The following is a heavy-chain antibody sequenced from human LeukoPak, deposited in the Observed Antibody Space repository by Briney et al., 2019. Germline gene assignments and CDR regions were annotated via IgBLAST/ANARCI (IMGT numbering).Heavy chain of an antibody. CDR2: FDPEDGET. CDR3: CLLELRYYYYGMDV. J-gene: IGHJ6*02. V-gene: IGHV1-24*01. CDR1: GYTLTELS. Sequence: ASVKVSCKVSGYTLTELSMHWGRQAPGKGLEWMGGFDPEDGETIYAQKFQGRVTMTEDTSTDTAYMELSSLRSEDTAVYYCCLLELRYYYYGMDVWGQGTTVTVSS. D-gene: IGHD1-7*01.